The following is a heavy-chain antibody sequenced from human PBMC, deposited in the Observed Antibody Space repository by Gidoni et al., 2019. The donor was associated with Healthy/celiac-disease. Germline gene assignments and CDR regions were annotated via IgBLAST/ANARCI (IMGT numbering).Heavy chain of an antibody. CDR3: AREGAMIVVVITRFNAFDI. J-gene: IGHJ3*02. D-gene: IGHD3-22*01. CDR1: GDSVSSNSAA. V-gene: IGHV6-1*01. CDR2: TYYRSKWYN. Sequence: SGDSVSSNSAAWNWIRQSPSRGLEWLGRTYYRSKWYNDYAVSVKSRITINPDTSKNQFSLQLNSVTPEDTAVYYCAREGAMIVVVITRFNAFDIWGQGTMVTVSS.